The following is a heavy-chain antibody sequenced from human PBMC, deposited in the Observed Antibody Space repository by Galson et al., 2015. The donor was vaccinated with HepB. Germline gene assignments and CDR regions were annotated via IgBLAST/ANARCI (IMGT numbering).Heavy chain of an antibody. CDR2: IKEDGSEE. CDR3: ARQGYCSRTSSYSFGGFDP. D-gene: IGHD2-2*02. J-gene: IGHJ5*02. CDR1: GFTFSSYW. V-gene: IGHV3-7*01. Sequence: SLRLSCAASGFTFSSYWMNWVRQAPGKGLEWVANIKEDGSEEYYVGSVKGRFTISRDNAKNSLYLQMNSLRAEDTAVYYCARQGYCSRTSSYSFGGFDPWGQGTPVTVSS.